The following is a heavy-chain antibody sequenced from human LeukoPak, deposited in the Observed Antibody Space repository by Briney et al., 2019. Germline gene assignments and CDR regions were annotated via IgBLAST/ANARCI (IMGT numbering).Heavy chain of an antibody. CDR2: IYYSGST. V-gene: IGHV4-59*12. Sequence: SETLSLTCTVSGGSISNYYWNWIRQPPGKGLEWIGSIYYSGSTYYNPSLKSRVTISVDTSKNQFSLKLSSVTAADTAVYYCARDSGTTGEVKFDPWGQGTLVTVSS. J-gene: IGHJ5*02. D-gene: IGHD3-10*01. CDR3: ARDSGTTGEVKFDP. CDR1: GGSISNYY.